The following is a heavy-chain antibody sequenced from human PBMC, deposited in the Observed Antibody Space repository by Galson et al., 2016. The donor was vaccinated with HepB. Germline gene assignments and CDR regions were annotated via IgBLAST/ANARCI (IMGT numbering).Heavy chain of an antibody. J-gene: IGHJ4*02. CDR1: GFSLTTTGMC. CDR2: IDWDDDK. Sequence: PALVKPTQTLTLTCTFSGFSLTTTGMCVSWVRQPPGQALEWLALIDWDDDKYYSTSLETRLTISKDTSKNQVVLRMTNMDPVDTATYYCARTPHRRTFFGYFDYWGLGVLVTVSS. V-gene: IGHV2-70*20. CDR3: ARTPHRRTFFGYFDY. D-gene: IGHD3-3*01.